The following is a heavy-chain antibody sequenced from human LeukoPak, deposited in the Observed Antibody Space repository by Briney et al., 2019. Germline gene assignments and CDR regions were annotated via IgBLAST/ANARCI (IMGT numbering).Heavy chain of an antibody. CDR3: AKRIGGYSSSWYPDY. V-gene: IGHV1-46*01. J-gene: IGHJ4*02. CDR2: INPSGGST. Sequence: GASVKVSCKTSGYTFTSDFMHWVRQAPGQGLEWMGRINPSGGSTNYAQKFQGRVTMTRDTSTSTVYMELSSLRSEDTAVYYCAKRIGGYSSSWYPDYWGRGTLVTVSS. CDR1: GYTFTSDF. D-gene: IGHD6-13*01.